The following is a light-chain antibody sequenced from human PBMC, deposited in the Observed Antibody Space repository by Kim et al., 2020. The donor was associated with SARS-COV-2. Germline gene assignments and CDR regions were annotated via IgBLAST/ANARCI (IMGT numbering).Light chain of an antibody. Sequence: SYELTQPPSVSVSPGQTASITCSGDKLGDKYACWYKQKPGQSPVLVIYQDSKRPSGIPERFSDSNSGSTATLTISGTQAMDEADYYCQAWDSSTAPYYGFVTGTKVTVL. CDR3: QAWDSSTAPYYG. V-gene: IGLV3-1*01. CDR1: KLGDKY. J-gene: IGLJ1*01. CDR2: QDS.